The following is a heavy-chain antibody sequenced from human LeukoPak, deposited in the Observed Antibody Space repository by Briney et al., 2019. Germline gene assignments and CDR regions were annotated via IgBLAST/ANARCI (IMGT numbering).Heavy chain of an antibody. V-gene: IGHV3-23*01. J-gene: IGHJ4*02. CDR1: GFTFNSYA. CDR2: ISGGDNNT. CDR3: AKSPYDH. Sequence: GGSLRLTCAASGFTFNSYAMSWVRQAPGKGLEWVSTISGGDNNTYYADSVKGRSTISRDNSKNTVYLQVNSLRADDTAVYYCAKSPYDHWGQGTLVTVSS.